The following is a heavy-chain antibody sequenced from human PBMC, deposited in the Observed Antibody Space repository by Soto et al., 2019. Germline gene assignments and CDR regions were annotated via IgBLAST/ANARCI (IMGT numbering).Heavy chain of an antibody. J-gene: IGHJ5*02. CDR2: MNPNSGNT. CDR1: GYTFTSYD. D-gene: IGHD3-16*01. V-gene: IGHV1-8*01. Sequence: QVQLVQSGAEVKKPGASVKVSCKASGYTFTSYDINWVRQATGQGLEWMGWMNPNSGNTGYAQKFQGRVTMTRNTSISTAYMELSSLRSEDTALYYCAKQNYDYVWGSLRSNNWFDPWGQGTLVTVSS. CDR3: AKQNYDYVWGSLRSNNWFDP.